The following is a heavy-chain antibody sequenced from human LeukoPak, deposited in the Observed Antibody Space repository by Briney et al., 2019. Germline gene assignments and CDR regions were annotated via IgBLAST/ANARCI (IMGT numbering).Heavy chain of an antibody. J-gene: IGHJ4*02. Sequence: SETLSLTCTVSGYSISSGYYWGWIRQPPGKGLEWIGSIYHSGSTYYNPSLKSRVTISVDTSKNQFSLKLSSVTAADTAVYYCAREGDRTTVPPGAVYWGQGTLVTVSS. CDR2: IYHSGST. V-gene: IGHV4-38-2*02. CDR3: AREGDRTTVPPGAVY. D-gene: IGHD4-17*01. CDR1: GYSISSGYY.